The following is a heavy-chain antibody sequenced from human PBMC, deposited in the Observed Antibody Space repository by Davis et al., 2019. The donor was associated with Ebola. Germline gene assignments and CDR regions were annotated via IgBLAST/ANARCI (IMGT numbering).Heavy chain of an antibody. Sequence: PGGSLRLSCAASGFAFSNYDIHWVRQAPGKGLEWVAVISYDESRNYYGDSVKGRFTISRDNSKNTLYLQMNSLRAEDTAVYYCAKEAYDILTGYYPLGYYGMDVWGQGTTVTVSS. CDR2: ISYDESRN. D-gene: IGHD3-9*01. V-gene: IGHV3-30*04. CDR1: GFAFSNYD. CDR3: AKEAYDILTGYYPLGYYGMDV. J-gene: IGHJ6*02.